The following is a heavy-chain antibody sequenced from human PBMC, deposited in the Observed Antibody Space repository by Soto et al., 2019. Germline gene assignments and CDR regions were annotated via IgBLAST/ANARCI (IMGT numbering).Heavy chain of an antibody. CDR2: ISGSGSST. Sequence: PGGSLRLSCAASGFTFSSYTMSWVRQAPGKGLEWVSTISGSGSSTYSADSVKGRFTISRDNSKNTLYLQMNSLRAEDTAVYYCAREAFSFTSPFDSWGRGTLVTVSS. V-gene: IGHV3-23*01. CDR3: AREAFSFTSPFDS. D-gene: IGHD3-3*02. J-gene: IGHJ4*02. CDR1: GFTFSSYT.